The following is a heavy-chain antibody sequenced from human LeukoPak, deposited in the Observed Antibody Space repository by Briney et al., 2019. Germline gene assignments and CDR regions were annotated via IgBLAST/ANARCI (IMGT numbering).Heavy chain of an antibody. J-gene: IGHJ4*02. D-gene: IGHD3-10*01. CDR3: ARTYGSGSYALEDY. Sequence: GASVKVSCKASGYMFTSYGISWVRQAPGQGLEWMGWISAYNGNTNYAQKLQGRVTMTTDTSTSTAYMELRSLRSDDTAVYYCARTYGSGSYALEDYWGQGTLVTVSS. V-gene: IGHV1-18*01. CDR1: GYMFTSYG. CDR2: ISAYNGNT.